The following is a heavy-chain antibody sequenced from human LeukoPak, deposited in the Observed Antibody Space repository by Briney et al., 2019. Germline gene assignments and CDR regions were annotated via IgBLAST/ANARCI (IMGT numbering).Heavy chain of an antibody. CDR3: ATRPYDYVWGSLSPLDY. J-gene: IGHJ4*02. D-gene: IGHD3-16*01. Sequence: ASVKVSCKASGYTFTSYYMHWVRQAPGQGLEWMGLINPSGGSTSYAQKFQGRVTMTRDMSTSTVYMELSSLRSEDTAVYYCATRPYDYVWGSLSPLDYWGQGTLVTVSS. V-gene: IGHV1-46*01. CDR2: INPSGGST. CDR1: GYTFTSYY.